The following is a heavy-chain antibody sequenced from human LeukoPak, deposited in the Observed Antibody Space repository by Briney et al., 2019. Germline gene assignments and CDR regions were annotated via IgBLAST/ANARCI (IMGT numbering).Heavy chain of an antibody. CDR3: ARRRLTYIPGDDAFDT. CDR2: IYYSGST. J-gene: IGHJ3*02. CDR1: GGSISSYY. V-gene: IGHV4-59*08. Sequence: SETLSLTCTVSGGSISSYYWSWIRQPPGKGLEWIGYIYYSGSTNYNPSLKSRVTISVDTSKNQFSLKLSSVTAADTAVYYCARRRLTYIPGDDAFDTWGQGTMVTVSS. D-gene: IGHD7-27*01.